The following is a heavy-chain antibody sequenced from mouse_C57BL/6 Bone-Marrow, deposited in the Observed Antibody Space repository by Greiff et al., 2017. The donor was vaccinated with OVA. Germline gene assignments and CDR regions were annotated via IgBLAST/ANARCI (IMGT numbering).Heavy chain of an antibody. J-gene: IGHJ2*01. CDR2: INPSSGYT. V-gene: IGHV1-4*01. D-gene: IGHD2-5*01. CDR3: ARRAFYSNYDY. Sequence: VKLQESGAELARPGASVKMSCKASGYTFTSYTMHWVKQRPGQGLEWIGYINPSSGYTKYNQKFKDKATLTADKSSSTAYMQLSSLTSEDSAVYYCARRAFYSNYDYWGQGTTLTVSS. CDR1: GYTFTSYT.